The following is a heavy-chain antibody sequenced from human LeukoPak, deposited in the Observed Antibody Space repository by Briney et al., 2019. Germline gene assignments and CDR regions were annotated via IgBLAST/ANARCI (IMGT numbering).Heavy chain of an antibody. D-gene: IGHD3-22*01. CDR2: TYYRSKWYN. V-gene: IGHV6-1*01. Sequence: SQTLSLTCGISGDSVSSNSAAWNRIRQSPSRGLEWLGRTYYRSKWYNDYAVSVKSRITINPDTSKNQFSLQLNSVTPEDTAVYYCARDSGYYDSSGYPRSYFDYWGQGTLVTVSS. J-gene: IGHJ4*02. CDR1: GDSVSSNSAA. CDR3: ARDSGYYDSSGYPRSYFDY.